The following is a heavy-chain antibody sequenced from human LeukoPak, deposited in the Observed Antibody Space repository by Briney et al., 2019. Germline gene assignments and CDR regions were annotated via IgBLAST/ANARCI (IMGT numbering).Heavy chain of an antibody. CDR2: IIPIFGTA. V-gene: IGHV1-69*13. J-gene: IGHJ3*02. D-gene: IGHD3-22*01. CDR3: ARDVAYYYDSSGSRAFDI. CDR1: GGTFSSYA. Sequence: SVTVSCKASGGTFSSYAISWVRQAPGQGLEWMGGIIPIFGTANYAQKFQGRVTITADESTSTAYMELSSLRSEDTAVYYCARDVAYYYDSSGSRAFDIWGQGTMVTVSS.